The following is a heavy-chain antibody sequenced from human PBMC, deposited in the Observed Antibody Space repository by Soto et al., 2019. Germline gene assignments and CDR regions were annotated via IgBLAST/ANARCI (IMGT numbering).Heavy chain of an antibody. J-gene: IGHJ6*02. V-gene: IGHV3-48*02. Sequence: PGGSLRLSCVASGLSLSDSAVNWVRRAPGKGLEWVSFISSDSRTIYYADSVEGRFTVSRDSARNSVSLQMDSLRDEDAAVYYCARIKLVEWFFINVDVYDMDVWGQGTPVTVSS. CDR3: ARIKLVEWFFINVDVYDMDV. CDR1: GLSLSDSA. CDR2: ISSDSRTI. D-gene: IGHD3-3*01.